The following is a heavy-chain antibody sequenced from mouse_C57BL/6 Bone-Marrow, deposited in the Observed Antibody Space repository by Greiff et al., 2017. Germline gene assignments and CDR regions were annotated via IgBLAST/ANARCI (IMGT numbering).Heavy chain of an antibody. Sequence: VQLQQSGPELVQPGASVKISCKASGYTFTDYYMNWVKQSHGKSLEWIGDINPNNGGTSYNQKFKGKATLTVDKSSSTAYMELRSLTSEDSAVYYCARNAYYSNSYYAMDYWGQGTSVTVSS. CDR2: INPNNGGT. CDR3: ARNAYYSNSYYAMDY. J-gene: IGHJ4*01. CDR1: GYTFTDYY. V-gene: IGHV1-26*01. D-gene: IGHD2-5*01.